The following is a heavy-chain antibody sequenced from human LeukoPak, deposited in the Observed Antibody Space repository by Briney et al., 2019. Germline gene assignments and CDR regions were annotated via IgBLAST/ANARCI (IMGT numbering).Heavy chain of an antibody. Sequence: ASVTVSCKASGYTFTSYDINWVRQATGQGLEWMGWMNPNSGNTGYAQKFQGRVTMTRNTSISTAYMELSSLRSEDTAVYYCAREDGYDQNWFDPWGQGTLVTVSS. CDR1: GYTFTSYD. V-gene: IGHV1-8*01. CDR2: MNPNSGNT. D-gene: IGHD5-12*01. J-gene: IGHJ5*02. CDR3: AREDGYDQNWFDP.